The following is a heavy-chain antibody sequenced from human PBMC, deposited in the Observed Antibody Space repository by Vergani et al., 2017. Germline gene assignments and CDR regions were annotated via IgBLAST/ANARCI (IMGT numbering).Heavy chain of an antibody. CDR1: GFSFSSFG. J-gene: IGHJ4*02. D-gene: IGHD3-22*01. CDR3: AKDNVPGYYDSSGYCDY. Sequence: QVQLVESGGGVVQPGRSLRLSCAASGFSFSSFGFHWVRQAPGKGLEWVAFIHYDGSHEYYIDSVKGRFTISRDNSKNTLILQMNNLRAEDTAVYYCAKDNVPGYYDSSGYCDYWGQGTLVTVSS. V-gene: IGHV3-30*02. CDR2: IHYDGSHE.